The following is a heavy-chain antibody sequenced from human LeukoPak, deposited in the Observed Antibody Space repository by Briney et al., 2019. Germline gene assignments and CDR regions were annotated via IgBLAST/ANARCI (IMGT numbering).Heavy chain of an antibody. D-gene: IGHD2-2*01. V-gene: IGHV1-2*06. CDR1: GYTFTGYY. J-gene: IGHJ5*02. CDR3: ARETPPIYCRCTSTYHQGFAP. Sequence: GASVKVSCKASGYTFTGYYMHWVRQAPGQGLEWMGRINPNSGGTNYAQKLQGRVTMTRDTSISTVYMELSSLRSDDTALYYCARETPPIYCRCTSTYHQGFAPGGQGTLVTVSS. CDR2: INPNSGGT.